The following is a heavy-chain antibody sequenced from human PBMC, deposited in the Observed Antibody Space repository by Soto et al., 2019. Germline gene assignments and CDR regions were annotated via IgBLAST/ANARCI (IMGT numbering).Heavy chain of an antibody. Sequence: VVSVKVSCKASGYTFTSYGISWVRQAPGQGLEWMGWISAYNGNTNYAQKLQGRVTMTTDTSTSTAYMELRSLRSDDTAVYYCARDAPQIQLWGGDDAFDMWGQGTMVTL. D-gene: IGHD5-18*01. J-gene: IGHJ3*02. CDR3: ARDAPQIQLWGGDDAFDM. V-gene: IGHV1-18*04. CDR2: ISAYNGNT. CDR1: GYTFTSYG.